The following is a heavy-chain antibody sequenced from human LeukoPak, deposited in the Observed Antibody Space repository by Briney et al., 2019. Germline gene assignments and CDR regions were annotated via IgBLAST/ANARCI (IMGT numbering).Heavy chain of an antibody. CDR2: ISYDGSNK. CDR3: AKDPRRYSRTGGYFDY. Sequence: GGSLRLSCAASGFTFSNYGMHWVRQAPGKGLEWVSFISYDGSNKYYADSVKGRFTISRDNSKNTLYLQMISLRTEDTAVYYCAKDPRRYSRTGGYFDYWGRGTLVTVSS. J-gene: IGHJ4*02. V-gene: IGHV3-30*18. D-gene: IGHD6-13*01. CDR1: GFTFSNYG.